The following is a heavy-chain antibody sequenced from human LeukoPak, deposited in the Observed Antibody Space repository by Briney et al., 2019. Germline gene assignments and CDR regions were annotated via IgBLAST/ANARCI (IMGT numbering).Heavy chain of an antibody. D-gene: IGHD1-26*01. CDR3: ARVDWEGSGTYYFDS. Sequence: PGGSLRLSCAASGFTFSDYYMSWIRQAPGKGLEWVAVISHDGSSKYYADSVKGRFTISRDNSKNTLFLQMDSLATEDTAVYFCARVDWEGSGTYYFDSWGQGTLVTVSS. V-gene: IGHV3-30-3*01. J-gene: IGHJ4*02. CDR1: GFTFSDYY. CDR2: ISHDGSSK.